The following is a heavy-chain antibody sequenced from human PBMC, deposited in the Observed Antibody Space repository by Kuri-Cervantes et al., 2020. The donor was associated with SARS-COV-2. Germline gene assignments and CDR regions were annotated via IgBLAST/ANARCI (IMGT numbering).Heavy chain of an antibody. V-gene: IGHV4-34*01. D-gene: IGHD3-10*01. CDR1: GGSFSGYY. Sequence: SQTLSLTCAVYGGSFSGYYWSWIRQPPGKGLEWIGEINHSGSTNYNPSLKSRVTISVDTSKNQFSLKLSPVTAADTAVYYCARLLIPRGGNYYGMDVWGQGTTVTVSS. J-gene: IGHJ6*02. CDR2: INHSGST. CDR3: ARLLIPRGGNYYGMDV.